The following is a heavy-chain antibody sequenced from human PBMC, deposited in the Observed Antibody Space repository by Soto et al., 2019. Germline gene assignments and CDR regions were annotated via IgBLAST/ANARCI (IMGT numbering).Heavy chain of an antibody. D-gene: IGHD6-13*01. CDR2: INHSGST. Sequence: SETLSLTCAVYGGSFSGYYWSWIRQPPGKGLEWIGEINHSGSTNYNPSLKSRVTISVDTSKNQFSLKLSSVTAADTAVYYCARAPKSRVAAAGRGAFDIWGQGTMVTVSS. CDR1: GGSFSGYY. CDR3: ARAPKSRVAAAGRGAFDI. J-gene: IGHJ3*02. V-gene: IGHV4-34*01.